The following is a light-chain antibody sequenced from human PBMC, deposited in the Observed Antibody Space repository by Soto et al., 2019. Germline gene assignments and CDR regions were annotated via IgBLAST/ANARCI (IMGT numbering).Light chain of an antibody. CDR2: GAS. CDR1: QSVSSNF. CDR3: QQYGSSPPRT. J-gene: IGKJ1*01. V-gene: IGKV3-20*01. Sequence: EIVLTQSPGTLSLSPGERATLSCRASQSVSSNFLTWYQQKPGQAPRLLIYGASSRATGIPDRFSSSGSGTDFTLTISRLEPEDFAVYYCQQYGSSPPRTFGQGTKVEIK.